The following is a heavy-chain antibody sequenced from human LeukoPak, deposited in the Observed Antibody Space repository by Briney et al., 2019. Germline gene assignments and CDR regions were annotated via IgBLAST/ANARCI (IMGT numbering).Heavy chain of an antibody. CDR3: AKEGSDSSGYYSLGYFDY. D-gene: IGHD3-22*01. CDR2: IYTSGST. V-gene: IGHV4-61*02. J-gene: IGHJ4*02. Sequence: SETLSLTCTVSGGSISSGSYYWSWIRQPAGKGLEWIGRIYTSGSTNYNPSLKSRVTISVDTSKNQFSLKLSSVTAADTAVYYCAKEGSDSSGYYSLGYFDYWGQGTLVTVSS. CDR1: GGSISSGSYY.